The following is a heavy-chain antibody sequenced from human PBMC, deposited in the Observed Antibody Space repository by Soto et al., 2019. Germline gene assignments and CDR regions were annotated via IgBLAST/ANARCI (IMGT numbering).Heavy chain of an antibody. CDR3: TKQKGDSRTYNGMDV. CDR1: GFTFSDYY. Sequence: GGSLRLSCAASGFTFSDYYMSWIRQAPGKGLEWVSYISSSGSTIYYADSVKGRFTISRDNAKNQFSLQLNSVTPEDTAVYYCTKQKGDSRTYNGMDVWGQGTTVTVSS. CDR2: ISSSGSTI. V-gene: IGHV3-11*04. D-gene: IGHD2-21*02. J-gene: IGHJ6*02.